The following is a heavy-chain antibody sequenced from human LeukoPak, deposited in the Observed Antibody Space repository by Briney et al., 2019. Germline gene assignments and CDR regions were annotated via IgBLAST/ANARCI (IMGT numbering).Heavy chain of an antibody. CDR2: IYYSGST. Sequence: SETLSLTCTVSGGSISSYYWSWIRRPPGKGLEWIGYIYYSGSTNYNPSLKSRVTVSVDTSKNQFSLKLSSVTAADTAVYYCARGGYSYGVNYYYGVDVWGKGTTVTVSS. CDR1: GGSISSYY. V-gene: IGHV4-59*01. D-gene: IGHD5-18*01. CDR3: ARGGYSYGVNYYYGVDV. J-gene: IGHJ6*04.